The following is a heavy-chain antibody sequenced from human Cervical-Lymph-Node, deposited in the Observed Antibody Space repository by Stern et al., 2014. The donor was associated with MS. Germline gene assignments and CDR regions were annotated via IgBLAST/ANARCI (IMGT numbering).Heavy chain of an antibody. Sequence: VQLVESGAEVKKPGASVKVCCKASGYTFTNYGFSWVRQAPGQGLEGMGWLSAYNGNTDYAQKLQGRVTMTTDTSTSTAYMELRSLRSDDTAVYYCARVDSGTYSPSDYWGQGTLVTVSS. CDR2: LSAYNGNT. CDR3: ARVDSGTYSPSDY. D-gene: IGHD3-10*01. V-gene: IGHV1-18*01. CDR1: GYTFTNYG. J-gene: IGHJ4*02.